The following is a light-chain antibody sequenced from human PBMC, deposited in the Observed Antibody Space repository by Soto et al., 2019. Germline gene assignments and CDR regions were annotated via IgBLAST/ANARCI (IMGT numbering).Light chain of an antibody. CDR3: QRYDISPFP. CDR2: GAS. CDR1: QSVNSNY. J-gene: IGKJ2*01. V-gene: IGKV3-20*01. Sequence: EIVLTQSPGTLSLSPGERATLSCRASQSVNSNYLAWYQRKPGQAPRLLIYGASNRATDIPYRFSASGSGTDFTLTITRLEPEDFAVYYCQRYDISPFPFGQGTKLEIK.